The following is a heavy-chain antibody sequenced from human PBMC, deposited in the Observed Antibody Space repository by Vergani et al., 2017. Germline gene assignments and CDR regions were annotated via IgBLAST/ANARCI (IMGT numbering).Heavy chain of an antibody. Sequence: QVQLVQSGAEVKKPGSSVKVSCKASGGTFSSYAISWVRKAPGQGLELMGGIIPIFGTANYAQKFQGRVTITADEATSTAYMELSSLRSEDTAVYYCASTVDIVATHYFDYWGQGTLVTVSS. CDR1: GGTFSSYA. CDR3: ASTVDIVATHYFDY. V-gene: IGHV1-69*01. J-gene: IGHJ4*02. D-gene: IGHD5-12*01. CDR2: IIPIFGTA.